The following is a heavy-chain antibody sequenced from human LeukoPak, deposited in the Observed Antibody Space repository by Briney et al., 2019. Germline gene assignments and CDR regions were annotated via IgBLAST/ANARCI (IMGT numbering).Heavy chain of an antibody. Sequence: ASVKVSCKASGYTFTSYDINWVRQATGQGLEWMGWMNPNSGNTGYAQKFQGRVTMTRNTSISTAYMELSSLRSEDTAVYYCARGEQRRRNDISTGYRLGYWGQGTLVTVSS. CDR1: GYTFTSYD. CDR2: MNPNSGNT. V-gene: IGHV1-8*01. D-gene: IGHD3-9*01. J-gene: IGHJ4*02. CDR3: ARGEQRRRNDISTGYRLGY.